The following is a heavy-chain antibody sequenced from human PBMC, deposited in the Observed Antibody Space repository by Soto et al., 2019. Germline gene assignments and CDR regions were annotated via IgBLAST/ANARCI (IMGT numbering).Heavy chain of an antibody. CDR1: GGSISSDGSY. CDR3: AREGSYGYYFDY. CDR2: IYYSGKT. D-gene: IGHD5-18*01. J-gene: IGHJ4*02. V-gene: IGHV4-31*03. Sequence: SETLSLTCTVSGGSISSDGSYWSWIRQHPGKGLEWIGYIYYSGKTYYNPSLSSRVTISLDTSENQFSLKVRSVTAADTAVYYCAREGSYGYYFDYWGQGTLVTVSS.